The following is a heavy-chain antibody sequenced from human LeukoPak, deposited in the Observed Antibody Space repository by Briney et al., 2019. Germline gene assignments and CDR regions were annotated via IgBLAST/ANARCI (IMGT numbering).Heavy chain of an antibody. CDR1: GYTFSSYY. J-gene: IGHJ3*02. D-gene: IGHD6-13*01. Sequence: ASVKVSCKASGYTFSSYYMHWVRQAPGQGLEWMGWVNPNSGGTNYAQKFQGRVTMTRDTSISTAYMELSRLRSDDTAVYYCARAPTPAAAGAIDAFDIWGQGTMVTVSS. CDR2: VNPNSGGT. CDR3: ARAPTPAAAGAIDAFDI. V-gene: IGHV1-2*02.